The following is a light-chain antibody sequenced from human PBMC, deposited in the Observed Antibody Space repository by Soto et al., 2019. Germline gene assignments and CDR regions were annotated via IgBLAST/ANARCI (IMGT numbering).Light chain of an antibody. CDR1: QRLLNRNGYNY. Sequence: EPGSISCRSSQRLLNRNGYNYLDWFVQKPGQSPQLLIYMGSNRSPGVPDRFSGSGSGTDFTLKISRVEAEDVGVYYCMQPLHTPWTFGQGTKVDIK. CDR2: MGS. CDR3: MQPLHTPWT. J-gene: IGKJ1*01. V-gene: IGKV2-28*01.